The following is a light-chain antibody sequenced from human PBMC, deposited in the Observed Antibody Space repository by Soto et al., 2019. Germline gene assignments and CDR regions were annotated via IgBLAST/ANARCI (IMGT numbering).Light chain of an antibody. CDR2: GAS. Sequence: SWPPGEKSSFSFTASQSVSGSYLAWYQQKPDQAPRLLIYGASNRATGIPDRFSGSGSGNVFPLTIRLLAHEDFVVYYCHQYGRSDTFGQGTKVDIK. J-gene: IGKJ1*01. CDR1: QSVSGSY. V-gene: IGKV3-20*01. CDR3: HQYGRSDT.